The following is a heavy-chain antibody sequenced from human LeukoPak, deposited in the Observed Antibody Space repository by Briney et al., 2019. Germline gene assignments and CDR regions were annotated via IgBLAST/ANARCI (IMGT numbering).Heavy chain of an antibody. J-gene: IGHJ2*01. CDR3: ARDTVTGYFDL. Sequence: SETLSLTCTVSGGSISSYYWSWIRQPPGKGLEWIGYIYYSGSTNYNPSLKSRVTISVDTSKNQFSLKLSSVTPADTAVYYCARDTVTGYFDLWGRGTLVTVSS. CDR2: IYYSGST. D-gene: IGHD4-17*01. CDR1: GGSISSYY. V-gene: IGHV4-59*12.